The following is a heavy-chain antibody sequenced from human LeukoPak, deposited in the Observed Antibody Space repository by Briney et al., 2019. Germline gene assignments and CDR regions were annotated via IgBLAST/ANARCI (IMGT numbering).Heavy chain of an antibody. CDR2: INPNSGGT. V-gene: IGHV1-2*04. CDR1: GYTFTGYY. D-gene: IGHD3-9*01. CDR3: ARRGEILTGYYHFDY. Sequence: ASVKVSCKASGYTFTGYYMHWVRQAPGQGLEWVGWINPNSGGTNYAQKFQGWVTMTRDTSFSTAYMELSRLRSDDTAVYYCARRGEILTGYYHFDYWGQGTLVTVSS. J-gene: IGHJ4*02.